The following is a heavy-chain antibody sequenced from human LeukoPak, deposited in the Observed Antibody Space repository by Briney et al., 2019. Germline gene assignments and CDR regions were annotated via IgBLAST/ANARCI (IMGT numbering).Heavy chain of an antibody. CDR3: ARGVRNSRLKPADYYGPGSGNWFDP. V-gene: IGHV3-48*02. D-gene: IGHD3-10*01. CDR2: ISSSSSTI. Sequence: PGGSLRLSCAASGFTFSSYSMNWVRQAPGKGLEWVSYISSSSSTIYYADSVKGRFTISRDNAKNSLYLQMNSLRDEDTAVYYCARGVRNSRLKPADYYGPGSGNWFDPWGQGTLVTVSS. J-gene: IGHJ5*02. CDR1: GFTFSSYS.